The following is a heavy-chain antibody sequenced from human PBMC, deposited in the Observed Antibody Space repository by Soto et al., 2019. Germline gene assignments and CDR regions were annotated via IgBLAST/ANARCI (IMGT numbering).Heavy chain of an antibody. V-gene: IGHV3-33*01. J-gene: IGHJ4*02. CDR1: GFTFSSYG. Sequence: LRLSCAASGFTFSSYGMHWVRQAPGKGLEWVALIWYDGSNQYYADSVKGRFTISRDKSKNTLYLQMNSLRDEDTALYYCARNRDPMTTVSEVEYWGQGTQVTVSS. D-gene: IGHD4-17*01. CDR2: IWYDGSNQ. CDR3: ARNRDPMTTVSEVEY.